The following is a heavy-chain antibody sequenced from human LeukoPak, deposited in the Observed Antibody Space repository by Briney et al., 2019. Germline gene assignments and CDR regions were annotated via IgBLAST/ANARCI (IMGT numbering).Heavy chain of an antibody. V-gene: IGHV4-30-2*01. CDR1: GGSISSGGYS. Sequence: SQTLSLTCAVSGGSISSGGYSWSWIRQPPGKDLEWIGYIYHSGSTYYNPSLKSRVTISVDRSKNQFSLKLSSVTAADTAVYYCARGTGYDPTFDYWGQGTLVTVSS. D-gene: IGHD5-12*01. CDR3: ARGTGYDPTFDY. CDR2: IYHSGST. J-gene: IGHJ4*02.